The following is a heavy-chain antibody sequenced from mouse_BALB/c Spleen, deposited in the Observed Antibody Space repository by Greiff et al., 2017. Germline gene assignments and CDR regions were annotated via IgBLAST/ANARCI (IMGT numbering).Heavy chain of an antibody. D-gene: IGHD2-14*01. CDR2: IRNKANGYTT. J-gene: IGHJ3*01. V-gene: IGHV7-3*02. CDR3: AKAYYRYDEFAY. CDR1: GFTFTDYY. Sequence: DVQLVASGGGLVQPGGSLRLSCATSGFTFTDYYMSWVRQPPGKALEWLGFIRNKANGYTTEYSASVKGRFTISRDNSQSILYLQMNTLRAEDSATYYCAKAYYRYDEFAYWGQGTLVTVSA.